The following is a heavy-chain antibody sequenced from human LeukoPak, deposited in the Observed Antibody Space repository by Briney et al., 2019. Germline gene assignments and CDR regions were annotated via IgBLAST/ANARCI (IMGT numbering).Heavy chain of an antibody. J-gene: IGHJ4*02. CDR2: IYYSGST. Sequence: SETLSLTCTVSGGSISSSSYYWGWIRQPPGKGLEWIGSIYYSGSTYYNPSLKSRVTISVDTSKNQFSLKLSSVTAADTAVYYCARILTGYSQFDYWGQGTLVTVSS. CDR1: GGSISSSSYY. CDR3: ARILTGYSQFDY. V-gene: IGHV4-39*01. D-gene: IGHD3-9*01.